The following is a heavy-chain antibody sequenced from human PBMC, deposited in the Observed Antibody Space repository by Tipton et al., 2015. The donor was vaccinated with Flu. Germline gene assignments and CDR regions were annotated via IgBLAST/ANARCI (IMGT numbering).Heavy chain of an antibody. D-gene: IGHD5-12*01. J-gene: IGHJ3*02. CDR2: ISTSGST. CDR3: ARDLRGYSGYTGGDAVEI. V-gene: IGHV4-4*07. CDR1: GGSISSYY. Sequence: TLSLTCTVSGGSISSYYWSWLRQPAGKGLEWIGRISTSGSTNYNPSLKSRLTMSRDTSKNQFSLRLTSATAADTGVYYCARDLRGYSGYTGGDAVEIWGQGKMVSVSS.